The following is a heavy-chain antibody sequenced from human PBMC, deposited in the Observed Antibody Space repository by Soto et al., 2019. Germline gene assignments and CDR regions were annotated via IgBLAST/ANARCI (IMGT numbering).Heavy chain of an antibody. D-gene: IGHD2-15*01. V-gene: IGHV3-49*02. CDR3: SRAYCSGGSCYVFGY. CDR2: IRSKMYGGTI. J-gene: IGHJ4*02. Sequence: KGLEWVGFIRSKMYGGTIEYAASVKGGFTISRDDSKSIAYLQMNSLKTEDTAVYYCSRAYCSGGSCYVFGYWGQGTQVTVS.